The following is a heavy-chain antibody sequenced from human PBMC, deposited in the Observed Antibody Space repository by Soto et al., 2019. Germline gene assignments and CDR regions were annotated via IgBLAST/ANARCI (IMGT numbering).Heavy chain of an antibody. Sequence: QVPLVQSGAEVKKPRASVKISCKASGYTFSSHVIHSVHQAPGQRLEWMGWINPGSGQAEYSQKFQRSVAITRDTSASTAYMELSTLTSEHTAVYFCATEQPVVEVTFCDYWGQGTLVTV. CDR2: INPGSGQA. CDR1: GYTFSSHV. J-gene: IGHJ4*02. D-gene: IGHD6-13*01. V-gene: IGHV1-3*01. CDR3: ATEQPVVEVTFCDY.